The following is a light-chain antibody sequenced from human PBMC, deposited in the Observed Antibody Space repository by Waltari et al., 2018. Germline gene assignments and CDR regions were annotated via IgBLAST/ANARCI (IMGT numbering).Light chain of an antibody. J-gene: IGLJ2*01. CDR3: SSQTLDGLIL. Sequence: QSALTQPASVSGSPGQSITISCSGIGSAVGASDYVSWHQHHPGNAPQVIIYDVTNRPAGVSDSLPASKSANTASLTISRLQPEDEADYYCSSQTLDGLILFGGGTRLTVL. V-gene: IGLV2-14*03. CDR2: DVT. CDR1: GSAVGASDY.